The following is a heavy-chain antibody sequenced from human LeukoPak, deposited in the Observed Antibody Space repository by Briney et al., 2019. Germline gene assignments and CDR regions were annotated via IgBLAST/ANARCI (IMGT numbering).Heavy chain of an antibody. Sequence: PGRSLRLSCAASGFIFDNYGMHWVRQAPGKGLEWVAVVSYDGSHQYYADSVKGRFTISRDNFKDTVHLQMNSLRAEDTAVYYCARLHSGSYWGYFDNWGQGTLVTVSS. V-gene: IGHV3-30*03. CDR1: GFIFDNYG. D-gene: IGHD1-26*01. J-gene: IGHJ4*02. CDR3: ARLHSGSYWGYFDN. CDR2: VSYDGSHQ.